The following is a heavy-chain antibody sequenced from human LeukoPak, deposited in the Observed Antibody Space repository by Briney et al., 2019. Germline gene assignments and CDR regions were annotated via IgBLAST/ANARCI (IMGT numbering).Heavy chain of an antibody. CDR3: ARDVVGATYFD. D-gene: IGHD1-26*01. V-gene: IGHV3-53*01. CDR1: GFTVSSNY. CDR2: IYSGGGA. J-gene: IGHJ4*02. Sequence: GGSLRLSCAASGFTVSSNYMSWVRQAPGKGLECVSVIYSGGGAYYADSVKGRFTISRDNSKNTLYLQMNSLRAEDTAVYYCARDVVGATYFDWGQGTLVTVSS.